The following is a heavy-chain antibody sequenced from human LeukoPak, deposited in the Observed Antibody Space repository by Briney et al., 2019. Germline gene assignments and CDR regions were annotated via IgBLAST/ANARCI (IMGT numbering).Heavy chain of an antibody. V-gene: IGHV1-18*01. D-gene: IGHD3-22*01. CDR3: AREGSLHDSGNHYLSWFDP. J-gene: IGHJ5*02. Sequence: ASVKVSCKTSGYTFNTYGIAWVRQAPGQGLEWMGWISAYNGDTNYAQNVQDRVTMTTDTSTTTAYMELRSLIFDDTAVYYCAREGSLHDSGNHYLSWFDPWGQGTLVTVSS. CDR1: GYTFNTYG. CDR2: ISAYNGDT.